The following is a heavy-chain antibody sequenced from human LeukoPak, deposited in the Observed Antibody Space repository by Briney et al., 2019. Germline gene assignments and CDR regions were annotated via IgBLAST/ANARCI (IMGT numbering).Heavy chain of an antibody. J-gene: IGHJ4*02. CDR2: ISTSGGGT. CDR3: AKWDRDLYYFDY. D-gene: IGHD1-26*01. Sequence: GGSLRLSCAASGFMFSSYVMSWVRQAPGKGLEWVSSISTSGGGTYYAGSVKGRFTISRDNSKSTLYVQMNSLRAEDASIYYCAKWDRDLYYFDYWGQGTLVTVSS. V-gene: IGHV3-23*01. CDR1: GFMFSSYV.